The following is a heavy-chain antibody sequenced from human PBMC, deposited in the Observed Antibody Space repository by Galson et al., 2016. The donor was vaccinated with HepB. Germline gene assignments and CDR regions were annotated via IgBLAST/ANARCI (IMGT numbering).Heavy chain of an antibody. CDR1: GFPSTTYA. CDR2: ISYGGTDE. D-gene: IGHD3-10*01. Sequence: SLRLSCAASGFPSTTYAMHWLRQPPGKGLEWLAIISYGGTDEYYAASVRGRFTISRDNSQDTVYLQMSSLRPEDTAVYYCAKEDDSGSHWGGIDVWGQGTTVTVSS. V-gene: IGHV3-30*18. J-gene: IGHJ6*02. CDR3: AKEDDSGSHWGGIDV.